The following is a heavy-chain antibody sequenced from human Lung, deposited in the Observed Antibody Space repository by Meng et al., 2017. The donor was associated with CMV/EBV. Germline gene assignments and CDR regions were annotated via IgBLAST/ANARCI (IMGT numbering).Heavy chain of an antibody. CDR3: ARDCSSTSCYSPALYGMDV. V-gene: IGHV1-69*04. D-gene: IGHD2-2*01. J-gene: IGHJ6*02. Sequence: SXXVSXKASGGTFSSYTISWVRQAPGQGLEWMGRIIPILGIANYAQKFQGRVTITADKSTSTAYMELSSLRSEDTAVYYCARDCSSTSCYSPALYGMDVWGQGTXVTVSS. CDR1: GGTFSSYT. CDR2: IIPILGIA.